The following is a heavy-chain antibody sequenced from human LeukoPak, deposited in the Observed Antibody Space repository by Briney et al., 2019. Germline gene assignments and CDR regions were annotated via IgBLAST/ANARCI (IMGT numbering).Heavy chain of an antibody. CDR2: IHYSGST. D-gene: IGHD3-10*01. Sequence: SETLSPTCTVSGGSINSYYWSWIRQPPGKGLEWIGYIHYSGSTNYNPSLKGRVTMSVDTSKNQFSLNLSSVTAADTAVYYCARDSVSYYFDYWGQGTLVTVSS. CDR1: GGSINSYY. CDR3: ARDSVSYYFDY. J-gene: IGHJ4*02. V-gene: IGHV4-59*01.